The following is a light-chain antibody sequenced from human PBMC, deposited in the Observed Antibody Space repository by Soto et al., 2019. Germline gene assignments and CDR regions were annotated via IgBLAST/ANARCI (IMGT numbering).Light chain of an antibody. V-gene: IGKV1-33*01. CDR1: QDVSTY. Sequence: DIQMTQSPSSLSASVGDRVTITCPASQDVSTYLNWYQQKPGKAPKLLIYDASNLETGVPSRFSGSGSGTDFTFTISSLQPEDIATYYCQQYYNPPPLTFGQGTRMEIK. CDR2: DAS. J-gene: IGKJ5*01. CDR3: QQYYNPPPLT.